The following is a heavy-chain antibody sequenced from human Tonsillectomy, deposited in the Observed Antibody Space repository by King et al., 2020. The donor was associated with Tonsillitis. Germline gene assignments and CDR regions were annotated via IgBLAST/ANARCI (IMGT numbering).Heavy chain of an antibody. CDR3: ARDGATYGMDV. D-gene: IGHD1-26*01. J-gene: IGHJ6*02. CDR1: GFTFSSYA. Sequence: VQLVESGGGVVQPGRSLRLSCTASGFTFSSYAMHWVRQAPGKGLEWVAVISYDGNNKYYADSMKGRFTISRDNSKNTLYLQMNSLRAEDTAVYYCARDGATYGMDVWGQGTTVTVSS. CDR2: ISYDGNNK. V-gene: IGHV3-30-3*01.